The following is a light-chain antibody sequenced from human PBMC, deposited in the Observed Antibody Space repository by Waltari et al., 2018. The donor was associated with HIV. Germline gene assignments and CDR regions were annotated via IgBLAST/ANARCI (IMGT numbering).Light chain of an antibody. J-gene: IGLJ2*01. CDR1: SSDVGGYSY. V-gene: IGLV2-11*01. CDR2: DVS. Sequence: SALPQPRSVSGSPGQSVTISCPGTSSDVGGYSYVSWYQQHPGKAPKLMIYDVSKRPSGVPDRFSGSKSGNTASLTISGLQAEDEADYYCCSYAGSYTGVFGGGTKLTVL. CDR3: CSYAGSYTGV.